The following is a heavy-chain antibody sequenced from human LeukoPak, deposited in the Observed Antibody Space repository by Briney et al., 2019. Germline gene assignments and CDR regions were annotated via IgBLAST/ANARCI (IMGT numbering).Heavy chain of an antibody. V-gene: IGHV4-30-4*01. CDR2: IYYSGST. CDR1: GGSISSGDYY. CDR3: ARVPPGNDAFDI. D-gene: IGHD1-14*01. J-gene: IGHJ3*02. Sequence: SETLSLTCTVSGGSISSGDYYWSWIRQPPGKGLKWIGYIYYSGSTYYKPSLKSRVTISVDTSKNQFSLKLSSVTAADTAVYYCARVPPGNDAFDIWGQGTMVTVSS.